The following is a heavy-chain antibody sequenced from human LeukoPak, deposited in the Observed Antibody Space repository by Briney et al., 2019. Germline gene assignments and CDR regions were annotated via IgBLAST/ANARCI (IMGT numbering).Heavy chain of an antibody. D-gene: IGHD5-18*01. CDR1: GFTFSSYG. V-gene: IGHV3-21*01. J-gene: IGHJ6*03. CDR2: ISPSGGRT. CDR3: ARVGLHGYNPHYYYYMDV. Sequence: GGSLRLSCAASGFTFSSYGMNWVRQAPGKGLEWISGISPSGGRTYYADSVKGRFTISRDNAKNSLNLQMNSLRAEDTAVYYCARVGLHGYNPHYYYYMDVWGKGTTVTVSS.